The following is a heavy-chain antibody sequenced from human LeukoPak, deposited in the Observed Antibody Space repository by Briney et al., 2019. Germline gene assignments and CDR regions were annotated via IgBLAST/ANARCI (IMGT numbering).Heavy chain of an antibody. Sequence: SETLSLTCAVYGGSFSGYYCSWIRQPPGKGLEWIGEINHSGSTNYNPSLKSRVTISVDTSKNQFSLKLSSVTAADTAVYYCAAGYCSGGSCYQAWGQGTLVTVSS. V-gene: IGHV4-34*01. J-gene: IGHJ5*02. CDR3: AAGYCSGGSCYQA. CDR1: GGSFSGYY. CDR2: INHSGST. D-gene: IGHD2-15*01.